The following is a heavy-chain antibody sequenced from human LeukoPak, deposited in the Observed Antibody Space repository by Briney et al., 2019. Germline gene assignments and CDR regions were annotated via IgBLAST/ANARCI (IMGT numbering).Heavy chain of an antibody. J-gene: IGHJ3*02. D-gene: IGHD3-10*01. CDR1: GGSFSGYY. CDR2: INHSGST. Sequence: SETLSLTCAVYGGSFSGYYWCWIRQPPGKGLEWIGEINHSGSTNYNPSLKSRLTISLDTSRNQFSLKLNSVTAADTAVYYCAKSNGYGLIDIWGQGTMVTVSS. V-gene: IGHV4-34*01. CDR3: AKSNGYGLIDI.